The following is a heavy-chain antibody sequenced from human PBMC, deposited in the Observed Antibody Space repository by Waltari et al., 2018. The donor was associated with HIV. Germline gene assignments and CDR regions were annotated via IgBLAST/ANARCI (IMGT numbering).Heavy chain of an antibody. CDR1: GGSISSGSSY. CDR2: IYTSGST. D-gene: IGHD2-2*02. CDR3: AREIGYCSSTSCYRGNWFDP. Sequence: QVQLQESGPGLVKPSQTLSLTCTVSGGSISSGSSYWSWIRQPAGKGLEWIGRIYTSGSTNYNPSLKSRVTISVDTSKNQFSLKLSSVTAADTAVYYCAREIGYCSSTSCYRGNWFDPWGQGTLVTVSS. V-gene: IGHV4-61*02. J-gene: IGHJ5*02.